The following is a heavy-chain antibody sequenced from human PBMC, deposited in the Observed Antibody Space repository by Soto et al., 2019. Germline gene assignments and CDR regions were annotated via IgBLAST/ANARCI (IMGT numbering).Heavy chain of an antibody. D-gene: IGHD6-25*01. CDR2: ISYDGSNK. V-gene: IGHV3-30*03. J-gene: IGHJ4*02. CDR3: VLYSSEGVDY. Sequence: GGPLRLSCAASGFTFSSYVMHWVLQALGKGLEWVAVISYDGSNKYYADSVKGRFTISRDNSKNTLCLQMNSLRAEDTAVYYCVLYSSEGVDYWGQGTMVTVSS. CDR1: GFTFSSYV.